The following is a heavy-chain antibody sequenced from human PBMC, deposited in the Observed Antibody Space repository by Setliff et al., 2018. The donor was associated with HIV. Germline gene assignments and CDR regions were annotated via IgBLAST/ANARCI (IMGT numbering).Heavy chain of an antibody. D-gene: IGHD6-13*01. CDR1: GGSISSGGYY. V-gene: IGHV4-61*08. Sequence: PSETLSLTCTVSGGSISSGGYYWSWIRQSPGKGLEWIGYIYYSGSTKYNPSLKSRLTISVDTSKNQFSLKLTSVTVADTAVYYCSRQQLDGFRYKYYYMDVWGKGTTVTVSS. CDR3: SRQQLDGFRYKYYYMDV. J-gene: IGHJ6*03. CDR2: IYYSGST.